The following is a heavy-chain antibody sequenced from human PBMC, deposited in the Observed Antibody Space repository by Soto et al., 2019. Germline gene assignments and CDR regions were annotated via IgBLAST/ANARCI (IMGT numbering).Heavy chain of an antibody. Sequence: SVKVSCKASGGTFSSYTISWVRQAPGQGLEWMGRIIPILGIANYAQKFQGRVTITADKSTSTAYMELSSLRSEDTAVYYCARDDGDYVWGSYRTPGYWGQGTLVTVSS. J-gene: IGHJ4*02. D-gene: IGHD3-16*02. CDR2: IIPILGIA. V-gene: IGHV1-69*04. CDR1: GGTFSSYT. CDR3: ARDDGDYVWGSYRTPGY.